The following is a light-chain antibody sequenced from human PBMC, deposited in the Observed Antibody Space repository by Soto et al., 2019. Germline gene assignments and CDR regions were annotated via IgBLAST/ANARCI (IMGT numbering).Light chain of an antibody. CDR2: GAS. Sequence: EVVLTQSPGTLSLSPGERATLSCRASQTLSSSVLAWYQKKPGQAPRLLSYGASSRATGITARFSASGYGTDFTLTISRLEPDDFAVDHCQQYGISPWTFGQGTKVEIK. CDR3: QQYGISPWT. V-gene: IGKV3-20*01. CDR1: QTLSSSV. J-gene: IGKJ1*01.